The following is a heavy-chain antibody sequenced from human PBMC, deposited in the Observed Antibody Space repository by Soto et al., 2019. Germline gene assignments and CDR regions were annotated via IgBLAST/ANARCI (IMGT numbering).Heavy chain of an antibody. V-gene: IGHV1-69*12. CDR1: GGTFSSYA. CDR2: IIPIFGTA. J-gene: IGHJ6*02. CDR3: ARHVPAAGYYYGMDV. Sequence: QVQLVQSGAEVKKPGSSVKVSCKASGGTFSSYAISWVRQAPGQGLEWMGGIIPIFGTANYAQKFQGRVSSTADEYTSTAYMELSSLRSEDTAVYYCARHVPAAGYYYGMDVWGQGTTVTVSS. D-gene: IGHD2-2*01.